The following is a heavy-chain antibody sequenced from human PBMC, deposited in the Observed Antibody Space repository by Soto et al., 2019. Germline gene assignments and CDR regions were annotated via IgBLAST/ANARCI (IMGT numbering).Heavy chain of an antibody. V-gene: IGHV1-46*01. J-gene: IGHJ4*02. CDR1: GYTFTNYY. D-gene: IGHD6-13*01. CDR3: ARDLAAGDY. Sequence: QVQLVQSGAEVKNPGASVKVSCKASGYTFTNYYIHWVRQAPGQGLEWMAIINPSGGSTNYAQKFQGRVTLARDTFTNTVYMELSRVSSEDTAIYYCARDLAAGDYWGQGTLVTVSS. CDR2: INPSGGST.